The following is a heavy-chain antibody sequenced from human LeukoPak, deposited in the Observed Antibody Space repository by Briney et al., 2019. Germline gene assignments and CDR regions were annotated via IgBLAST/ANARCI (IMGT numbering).Heavy chain of an antibody. D-gene: IGHD2-15*01. V-gene: IGHV2-70*04. CDR3: ARSRGDCSGGSCYSVNNWFDP. Sequence: ESGPALVKPTQTLTLTCTFSGFSLSTSGMRVSWIRQPPGKALEWLARIDWDDDKFYSTSLKTRLTISKDTSKNQVVLTMTNMDPVDTATYYCARSRGDCSGGSCYSVNNWFDPWGQGTLVTVSS. J-gene: IGHJ5*02. CDR1: GFSLSTSGMR. CDR2: IDWDDDK.